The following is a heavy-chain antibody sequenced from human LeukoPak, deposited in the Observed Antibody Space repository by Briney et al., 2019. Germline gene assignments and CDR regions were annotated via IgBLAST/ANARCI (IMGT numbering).Heavy chain of an antibody. D-gene: IGHD3-10*01. CDR3: ARGDTMAHFDY. J-gene: IGHJ4*02. Sequence: SQTLSLTCTVSGGSISSGDYYWSWIRQPPGKGLEWIGYIYYSGSAYYNPSLKSRVTISVDTSKNQFFLKLSSVTAADTAVYYCARGDTMAHFDYWGQGTLVTVSS. CDR2: IYYSGSA. CDR1: GGSISSGDYY. V-gene: IGHV4-30-4*01.